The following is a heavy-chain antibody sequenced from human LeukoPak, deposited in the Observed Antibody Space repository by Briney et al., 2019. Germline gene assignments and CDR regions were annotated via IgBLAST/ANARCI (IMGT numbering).Heavy chain of an antibody. CDR3: ARMRDTYYYDSSGYYPQED. J-gene: IGHJ4*02. V-gene: IGHV1-69*13. CDR2: IIPIFGTA. Sequence: ASVKVSCKASGGTFSSHAISWVRQAPGQGLEWMGGIIPIFGTANYAQKFQGRVTITADESTSTAYMELRSLRSGDTAVYYCARMRDTYYYDSSGYYPQEDWGQGTLVTVSS. D-gene: IGHD3-22*01. CDR1: GGTFSSHA.